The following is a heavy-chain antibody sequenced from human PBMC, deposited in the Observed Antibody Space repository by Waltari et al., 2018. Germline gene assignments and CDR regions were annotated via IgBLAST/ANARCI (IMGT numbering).Heavy chain of an antibody. CDR3: TRGGNYDFWSHRPFVDP. CDR1: GDSITNYY. CDR2: IRHPGNT. D-gene: IGHD3-3*01. Sequence: QVQLQESGPGLVKPSETLSLICSVSGDSITNYYWSWVRHVPGKGLEWIGQIRHPGNTNYNPSLQSRVAISIDTSRNQFSLRVFSVTAADTGLYFCTRGGNYDFWSHRPFVDPWGQGTQVAVSS. J-gene: IGHJ5*02. V-gene: IGHV4-59*12.